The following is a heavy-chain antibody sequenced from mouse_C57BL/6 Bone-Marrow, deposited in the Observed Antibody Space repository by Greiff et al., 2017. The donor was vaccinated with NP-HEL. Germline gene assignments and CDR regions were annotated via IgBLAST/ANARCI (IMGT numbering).Heavy chain of an antibody. CDR2: IYPGDGDT. D-gene: IGHD2-5*01. J-gene: IGHJ4*01. CDR1: GYAFSSSW. Sequence: VMLVESGPELVKPGASVKISCKASGYAFSSSWMNWVKQRPGKGLEWIGRIYPGDGDTNYNGKFKGKATLTADKSSSTAYMQLSSLTSEDSAVYFCARWSNYYAMDYWGQGTSVTVSS. V-gene: IGHV1-82*01. CDR3: ARWSNYYAMDY.